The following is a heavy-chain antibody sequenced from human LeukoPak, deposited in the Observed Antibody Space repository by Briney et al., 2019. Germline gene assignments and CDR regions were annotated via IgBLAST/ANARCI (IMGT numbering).Heavy chain of an antibody. Sequence: ASMKVSCKASGYTFTDYYIYWVRQAPGQGLEWMGWINPNSGGTKYAQKFQGRVTMTRDTSIRTGYMELSRLRSDDTAVYYCARVGYYDKRAYYYMWDYFDPWGQGTLVTVSS. CDR2: INPNSGGT. CDR1: GYTFTDYY. V-gene: IGHV1-2*02. D-gene: IGHD3-22*01. J-gene: IGHJ5*02. CDR3: ARVGYYDKRAYYYMWDYFDP.